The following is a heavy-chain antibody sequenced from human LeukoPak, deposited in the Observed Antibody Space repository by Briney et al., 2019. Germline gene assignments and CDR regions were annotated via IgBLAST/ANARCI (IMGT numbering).Heavy chain of an antibody. V-gene: IGHV5-51*01. J-gene: IGHJ4*02. CDR1: GYTFTNYX. CDR3: ARHYARSSPLDF. Sequence: GESLKISCKASGYTFTNYXXXXXXXXXXXXXXXXXIIXAGDSETTXXPXXXXXXTISADKSXNTAYLQWSSLKPSDTAIYYCARHYARSSPLDFWGQGTQVTVSS. CDR2: IXAGDSET. D-gene: IGHD6-6*01.